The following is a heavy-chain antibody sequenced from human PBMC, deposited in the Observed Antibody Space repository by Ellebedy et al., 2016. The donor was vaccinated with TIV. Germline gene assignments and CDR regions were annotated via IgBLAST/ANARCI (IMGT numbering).Heavy chain of an antibody. CDR2: FGVSGDTT. Sequence: PGGSLRLSCAPSGFTFSGYAMSWVRQAPGKGLEWVSGFGVSGDTTYYADSVEGRFIISRDNSKKTLYLQMNSLRAEDTAVYYCAKGRGGGSDSSAPRYYFDYWGLGTLVTVSS. CDR1: GFTFSGYA. CDR3: AKGRGGGSDSSAPRYYFDY. J-gene: IGHJ4*02. V-gene: IGHV3-23*01. D-gene: IGHD3-22*01.